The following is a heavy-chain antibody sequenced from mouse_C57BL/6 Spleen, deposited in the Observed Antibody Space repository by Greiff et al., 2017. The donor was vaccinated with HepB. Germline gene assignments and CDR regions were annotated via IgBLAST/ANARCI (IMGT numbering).Heavy chain of an antibody. V-gene: IGHV1-82*01. CDR1: GYAFSSSW. Sequence: QVQLQQSGPELVKPGASVKISCKASGYAFSSSWMNWVKQRPGKGLEWIGRIYPGDGDTNYNGKFKGKATLTADKSSSTAYMQLSSLTSEDSAVYFCARETRAMDYWGQGTSVTVSS. CDR2: IYPGDGDT. CDR3: ARETRAMDY. J-gene: IGHJ4*01.